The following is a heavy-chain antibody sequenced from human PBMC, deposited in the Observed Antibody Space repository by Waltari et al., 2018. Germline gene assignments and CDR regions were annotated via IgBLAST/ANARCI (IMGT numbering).Heavy chain of an antibody. D-gene: IGHD3-10*01. CDR2: VDPEDVET. V-gene: IGHV1-69-2*01. J-gene: IGHJ6*02. CDR3: ATSGDHMDV. Sequence: EVQLVQSGAEVKKPGATGKISCKVSGYPFTDYYMPWEQQAPGEGLDGMGLVDPEDVETIYAEKFQGRVTITADTSTYIAYMGLSSLRSEDTAVYYCATSGDHMDVWGQGTTVTVSS. CDR1: GYPFTDYY.